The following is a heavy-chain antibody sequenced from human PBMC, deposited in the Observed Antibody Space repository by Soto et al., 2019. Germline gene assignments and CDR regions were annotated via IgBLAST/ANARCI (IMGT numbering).Heavy chain of an antibody. J-gene: IGHJ6*03. CDR2: IYYSGST. CDR3: ASTTGVYSGYDLPYYYYYYMDV. Sequence: SETLSLTCTVSGGSISRGDYYWSWIRQPPGKGLEWIGYIYYSGSTYYNPSLKSRVTISVDTSKNQFSLKLSSVTAADTAVHYCASTTGVYSGYDLPYYYYYYMDVWGKGTTVTVSS. CDR1: GGSISRGDYY. D-gene: IGHD5-12*01. V-gene: IGHV4-30-4*01.